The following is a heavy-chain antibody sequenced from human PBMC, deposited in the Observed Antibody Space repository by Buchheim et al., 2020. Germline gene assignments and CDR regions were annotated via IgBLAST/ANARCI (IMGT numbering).Heavy chain of an antibody. CDR3: ARGMDYYYDSSGYYLSRTMGY. CDR2: MNPNSGNT. V-gene: IGHV1-8*01. Sequence: QVQLVQSGAEVKKPGASVKVSCKASGYTFTSYDINWVRQATGQGLEWMGWMNPNSGNTGYAQKFQGRVTMTRNTSISTAYMELSSLRSEDTAVYYCARGMDYYYDSSGYYLSRTMGYWGQGTL. D-gene: IGHD3-22*01. CDR1: GYTFTSYD. J-gene: IGHJ4*02.